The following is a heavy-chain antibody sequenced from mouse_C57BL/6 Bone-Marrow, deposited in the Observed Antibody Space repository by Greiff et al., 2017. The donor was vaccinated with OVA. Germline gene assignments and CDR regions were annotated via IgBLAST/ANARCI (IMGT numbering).Heavy chain of an antibody. CDR3: ARWDWTRGFAY. D-gene: IGHD4-1*01. V-gene: IGHV1-54*01. CDR2: INPGSGGT. J-gene: IGHJ3*01. CDR1: GYAFTNYL. Sequence: VQLQESGAELVRPGTSVKVSCKASGYAFTNYLIEWVKQRPGQGLEWIGVINPGSGGTNYNEKFKGKATLTADKSSSTAYMQLSSLTSEDSAVYFCARWDWTRGFAYWGQGTLVTVSA.